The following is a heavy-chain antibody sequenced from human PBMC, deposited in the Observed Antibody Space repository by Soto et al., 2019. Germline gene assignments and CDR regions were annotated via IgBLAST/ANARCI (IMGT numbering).Heavy chain of an antibody. CDR2: IYYSGST. CDR1: GGSISSSSYY. V-gene: IGHV4-39*01. CDR3: ATFSWRSFDY. J-gene: IGHJ4*02. D-gene: IGHD1-1*01. Sequence: SETLSLTCTVSGGSISSSSYYWGWIRQPPGKGLEWIGSIYYSGSTYYNPSLKSRVTISVDTSKNQFSLKLSSVTAADTAVYYCATFSWRSFDYWGQGTLVTVSS.